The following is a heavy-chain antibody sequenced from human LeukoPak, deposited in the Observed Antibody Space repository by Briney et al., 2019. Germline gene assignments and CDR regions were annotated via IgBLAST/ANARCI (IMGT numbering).Heavy chain of an antibody. V-gene: IGHV3-23*01. Sequence: PGGSLRLSCAASGFTFSSYAMSWVRQAPGKGLEWVSAISGSGGSTYYADSVKGRFTISRDNSKNTLYLQMNSLRAEGTAVYYCAKDKKYYGSGSYYVSIGFDYWGQGTLVTVSS. CDR3: AKDKKYYGSGSYYVSIGFDY. CDR2: ISGSGGST. CDR1: GFTFSSYA. D-gene: IGHD3-10*01. J-gene: IGHJ4*02.